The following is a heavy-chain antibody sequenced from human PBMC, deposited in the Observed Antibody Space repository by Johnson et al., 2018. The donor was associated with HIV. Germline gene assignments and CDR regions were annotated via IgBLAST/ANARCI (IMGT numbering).Heavy chain of an antibody. Sequence: EQLVESGGGLVQPGGSLRLSCAASGFTFSHAWMTWVRQAPGKGLEWIGRIKSKTDGGTTEYAEPVKGRFTISRDDSKNTLYLQMNSLTTEDTAVYYCTTYATMITMYVEIKGGAFDIWGQGTMVTVSS. V-gene: IGHV3-15*01. CDR2: IKSKTDGGTT. CDR3: TTYATMITMYVEIKGGAFDI. J-gene: IGHJ3*02. CDR1: GFTFSHAW. D-gene: IGHD3-16*01.